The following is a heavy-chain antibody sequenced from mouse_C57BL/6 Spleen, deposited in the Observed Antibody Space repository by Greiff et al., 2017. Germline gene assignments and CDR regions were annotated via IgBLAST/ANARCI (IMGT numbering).Heavy chain of an antibody. Sequence: EVKLQESGGGLVQPGGSLSLSCAASGFTFTDYYMSWVRQPPGKALEWLGFIRNKANGYTTEYSASVTGRFTISRDNSQSILYLQMNGLRAEDSATYYCARYRDYGRYFDVWGTGTTVTVSS. D-gene: IGHD1-1*01. J-gene: IGHJ1*03. V-gene: IGHV7-3*01. CDR2: IRNKANGYTT. CDR3: ARYRDYGRYFDV. CDR1: GFTFTDYY.